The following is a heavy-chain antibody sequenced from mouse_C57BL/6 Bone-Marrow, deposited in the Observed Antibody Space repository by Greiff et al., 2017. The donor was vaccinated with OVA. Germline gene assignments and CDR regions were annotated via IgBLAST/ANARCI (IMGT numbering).Heavy chain of an antibody. CDR2: ISDGGSYT. Sequence: EVQVVESGGGLVKPGGSLKLSCAASGFTFSSYAMSWVRQTPEKRLEWVATISDGGSYTYYPDNVKGRFTISRDNAKNNLYLQMSHLKSEDTAMYYCARDLVYWYFDVWGTGTTVTVSS. CDR3: ARDLVYWYFDV. CDR1: GFTFSSYA. J-gene: IGHJ1*03. V-gene: IGHV5-4*01. D-gene: IGHD2-12*01.